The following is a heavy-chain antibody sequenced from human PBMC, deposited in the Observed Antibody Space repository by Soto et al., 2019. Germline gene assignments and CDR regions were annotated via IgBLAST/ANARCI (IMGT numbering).Heavy chain of an antibody. CDR3: ARGVVVVAATTNWFDP. Sequence: SETLSLTCTVSGGSISSGGYYWSWIRQHPGKGLEWIGYIYYSGSTYYNPSLKSRVTISVDTSKNQFSLKLSSVTAADTAVYYCARGVVVVAATTNWFDPWGQGTLVTVSS. V-gene: IGHV4-31*03. CDR1: GGSISSGGYY. J-gene: IGHJ5*02. D-gene: IGHD2-15*01. CDR2: IYYSGST.